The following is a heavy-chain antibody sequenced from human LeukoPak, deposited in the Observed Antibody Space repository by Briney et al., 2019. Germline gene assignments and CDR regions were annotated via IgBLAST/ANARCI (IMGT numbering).Heavy chain of an antibody. J-gene: IGHJ4*02. D-gene: IGHD1-26*01. V-gene: IGHV3-21*01. CDR1: GFTFSSYS. Sequence: GGSLRLSCAASGFTFSSYSMNWVRQAPGKELEWVSSISSSSSYIYYADSVKGRFTISRDNAKNSLYLQMNSLRAEDTAVYYCAREEYSGSYYFDYWGQGTLVTVSS. CDR3: AREEYSGSYYFDY. CDR2: ISSSSSYI.